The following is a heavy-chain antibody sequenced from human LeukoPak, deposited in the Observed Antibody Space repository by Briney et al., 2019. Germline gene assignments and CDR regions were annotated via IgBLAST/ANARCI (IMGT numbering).Heavy chain of an antibody. J-gene: IGHJ3*02. CDR3: ARGATTTDAFDI. D-gene: IGHD1-26*01. CDR1: GYTFTSYD. Sequence: ASVKVSCKASGYTFTSYDINWVRQATGQGLEWMGWMNPNSGNTGYAQKFQGRVTITRNTPISTAYMELSSLRSEDTAVYYCARGATTTDAFDIWGQGTMVTVSS. CDR2: MNPNSGNT. V-gene: IGHV1-8*03.